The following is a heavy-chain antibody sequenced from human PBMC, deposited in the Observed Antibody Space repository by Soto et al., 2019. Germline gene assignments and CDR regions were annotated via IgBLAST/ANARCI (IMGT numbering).Heavy chain of an antibody. CDR1: GFTFSSYA. CDR2: ISGSGGST. Sequence: GGSLRLSCAASGFTFSSYAMSWVRQAPGRGLEWVSAISGSGGSTYYADSVKGRFTISRDNSKNTLYLQMNSLRAEDTAVYYCAKGQSSGYLNWFDPWGQGTLVTVSS. V-gene: IGHV3-23*01. J-gene: IGHJ5*02. D-gene: IGHD3-22*01. CDR3: AKGQSSGYLNWFDP.